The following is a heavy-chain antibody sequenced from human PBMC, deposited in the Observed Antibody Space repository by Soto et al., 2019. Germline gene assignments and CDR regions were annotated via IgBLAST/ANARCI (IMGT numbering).Heavy chain of an antibody. CDR3: ARPRVINTRPYGMDV. J-gene: IGHJ6*02. CDR1: GFTFSDYY. V-gene: IGHV3-11*01. D-gene: IGHD3-10*01. CDR2: ISSSGSTI. Sequence: PGGSLRLSCAASGFTFSDYYMSWIRQAPGKGLEWVSYISSSGSTIYYADSVKGRFTISRDNAKNSLYLQMNSLRAEDTAVYYCARPRVINTRPYGMDVWGQGTTVTVSS.